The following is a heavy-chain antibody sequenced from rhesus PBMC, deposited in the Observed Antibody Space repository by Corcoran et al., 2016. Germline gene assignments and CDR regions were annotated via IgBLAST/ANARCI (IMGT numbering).Heavy chain of an antibody. V-gene: IGHV4-106*01. CDR2: IYGSGGGT. J-gene: IGHJ4*01. D-gene: IGHD3-28*01. Sequence: QVQLQESGPGLAKPSETLSLTCAVSGCSIRADYYWSSIRPPPGKGLEWIGYIYGSGGGTNYNPSLKNRVTISIDTSKNQFSLKLSSVTAADTAVYYCARVGSYGSGLDYWGQGVLVTVSS. CDR3: ARVGSYGSGLDY. CDR1: GCSIRADYY.